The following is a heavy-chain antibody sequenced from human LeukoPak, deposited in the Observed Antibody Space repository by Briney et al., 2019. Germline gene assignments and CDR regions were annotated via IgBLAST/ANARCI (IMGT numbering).Heavy chain of an antibody. CDR1: GFTFSSYN. J-gene: IGHJ4*02. CDR2: FPAYSGDSI. D-gene: IGHD5-12*01. CDR3: ARGTYSGYDSSFDY. V-gene: IGHV3-21*01. Sequence: PGGSLRLSCTASGFTFSSYNMNWVRQAPGKGLEWVSSFPAYSGDSIYYADSVRGRFTISRDNAKNSLYLQINSLRAEDTAVYYCARGTYSGYDSSFDYWGQGTLVTVSS.